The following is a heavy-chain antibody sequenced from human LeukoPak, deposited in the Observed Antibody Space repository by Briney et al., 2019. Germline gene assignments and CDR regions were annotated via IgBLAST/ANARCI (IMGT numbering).Heavy chain of an antibody. J-gene: IGHJ4*02. V-gene: IGHV4-30-4*01. D-gene: IGHD2/OR15-2a*01. CDR1: GGSISIDNYY. CDR3: ARWGLSIDY. Sequence: SETLSLTCTVSGGSISIDNYYWNWFRQPPGKGLEWIGNIYYTGSTYYNPSLKSRVTISVDTSKNQFSLKLSSVTAADTAVYYCARWGLSIDYWGQGALVTVSS. CDR2: IYYTGST.